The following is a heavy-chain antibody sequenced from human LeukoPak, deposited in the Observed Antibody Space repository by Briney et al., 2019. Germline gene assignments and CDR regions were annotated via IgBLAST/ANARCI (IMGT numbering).Heavy chain of an antibody. CDR3: ARGRAGYCSGGSCFRFDY. Sequence: PSETLSLTCAVYGGSFSGYYWSWIRQPPGKGLEWIGEINHSGSTKYNPSLKSRVTVSVDTSKNQFSLKLSSVTAADTAVYYCARGRAGYCSGGSCFRFDYWGQGTLVTVSS. CDR2: INHSGST. V-gene: IGHV4-34*01. D-gene: IGHD2-15*01. CDR1: GGSFSGYY. J-gene: IGHJ4*02.